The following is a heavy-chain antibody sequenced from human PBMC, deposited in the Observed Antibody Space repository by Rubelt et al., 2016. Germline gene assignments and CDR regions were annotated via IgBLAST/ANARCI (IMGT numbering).Heavy chain of an antibody. J-gene: IGHJ4*02. Sequence: QLQLQESGPGLVQPLETLSLTCTISGDSISSNSFYWGWIRQPPGKGLEWIGSIDFSGSTYSNPSLRSRVTMSVDTYKKQFSRKLRSVTAADTAVYYCARHAFIVTTGSFWDYWGQGTLITVSS. V-gene: IGHV4-39*01. D-gene: IGHD4-17*01. CDR2: IDFSGST. CDR3: ARHAFIVTTGSFWDY. CDR1: GDSISSNSFY.